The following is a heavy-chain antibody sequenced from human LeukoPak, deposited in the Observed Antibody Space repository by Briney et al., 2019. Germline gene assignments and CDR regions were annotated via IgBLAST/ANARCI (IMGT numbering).Heavy chain of an antibody. Sequence: GESLKISCKGSGYRFTSYWIGWVRGMPGKGLEWMGIIYPGDSDTRYSPSFQGQVTISADKSISTAYLQWSSLKASDTAMYYCARLVCSSTSCYENFYYYMDVWDKGTTVTVSS. CDR3: ARLVCSSTSCYENFYYYMDV. CDR1: GYRFTSYW. V-gene: IGHV5-51*01. CDR2: IYPGDSDT. J-gene: IGHJ6*03. D-gene: IGHD2-2*01.